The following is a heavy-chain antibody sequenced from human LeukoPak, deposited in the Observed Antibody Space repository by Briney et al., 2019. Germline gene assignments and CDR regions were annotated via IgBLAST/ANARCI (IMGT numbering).Heavy chain of an antibody. V-gene: IGHV3-74*01. Sequence: GGSLRLSCTASGFTFTSYWMHWVRQAPGKGLVWVSRINSDGTRTTYADSVKGRFTISRDNAKNTVYLQMNSLTAEDTAVYYCATVATGSWGWIDPWGQGTLVTVSS. D-gene: IGHD1-26*01. J-gene: IGHJ5*02. CDR2: INSDGTRT. CDR1: GFTFTSYW. CDR3: ATVATGSWGWIDP.